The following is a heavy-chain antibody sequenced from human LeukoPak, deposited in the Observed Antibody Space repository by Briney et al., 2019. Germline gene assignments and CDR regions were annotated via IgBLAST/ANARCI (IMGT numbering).Heavy chain of an antibody. CDR2: IYHSGST. CDR1: GGPRRSYY. V-gene: IGHV4-59*01. D-gene: IGHD2-21*02. Sequence: SETLPLTGSVCGGPRRSYYWSWIRKPPGKGLEYIGYIYHSGSTNYNPSLKSRVTISVDTSKNQFSLKLSAMTVSDRAVYYCARFVYCGGDCYALENWGQGTLVTVSS. J-gene: IGHJ4*02. CDR3: ARFVYCGGDCYALEN.